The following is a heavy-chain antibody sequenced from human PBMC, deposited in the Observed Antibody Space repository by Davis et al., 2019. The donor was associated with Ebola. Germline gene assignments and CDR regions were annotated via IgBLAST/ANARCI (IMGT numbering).Heavy chain of an antibody. J-gene: IGHJ4*02. V-gene: IGHV1-2*06. CDR3: ARGGGCSGGSCYYGDY. CDR1: GYTFTGNY. D-gene: IGHD2-15*01. Sequence: ASVKVSCKASGYTFTGNYIQWVRQAPGQGLEWMGRINPNSGGTNYAQKFQGRVTMTRDTSISTAYMGLSRLRSDDTAVYYCARGGGCSGGSCYYGDYWGQGTLVTVSS. CDR2: INPNSGGT.